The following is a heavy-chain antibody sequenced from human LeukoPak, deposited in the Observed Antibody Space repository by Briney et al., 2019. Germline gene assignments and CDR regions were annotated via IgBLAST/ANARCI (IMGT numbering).Heavy chain of an antibody. CDR3: ARVRCSSTSCYTAGGYFQH. CDR2: INHSGST. Sequence: PSETLSLTCTVSGGSISSSSYYWGWIRQPPGKGLEWIGEINHSGSTNYNPSLKSRVTISVDTSKNQFSLKLSSVTAADTAVYYCARVRCSSTSCYTAGGYFQHWGQGTLVTVSS. CDR1: GGSISSSSYY. D-gene: IGHD2-2*02. V-gene: IGHV4-39*07. J-gene: IGHJ1*01.